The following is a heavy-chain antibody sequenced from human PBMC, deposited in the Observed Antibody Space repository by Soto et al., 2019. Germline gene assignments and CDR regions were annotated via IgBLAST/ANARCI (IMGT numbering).Heavy chain of an antibody. CDR1: GYTFTRYG. D-gene: IGHD6-13*01. V-gene: IGHV1-18*01. Sequence: ASVTVSCKASGYTFTRYGISWLRQPPAQGLEWMGWISAYNGNTNYAQKLQGRVTITTNTATSTAYMELSSLRSEDTAVYYCSRGLSQSSWYSIGVYYYYGMDVWGQGTMVTVSS. CDR3: SRGLSQSSWYSIGVYYYYGMDV. J-gene: IGHJ6*02. CDR2: ISAYNGNT.